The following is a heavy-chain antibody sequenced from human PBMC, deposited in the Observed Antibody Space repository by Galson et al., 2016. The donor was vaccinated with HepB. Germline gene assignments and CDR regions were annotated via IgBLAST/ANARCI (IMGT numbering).Heavy chain of an antibody. J-gene: IGHJ4*02. D-gene: IGHD3-22*01. CDR1: GYTFTSYG. V-gene: IGHV1-18*01. CDR3: ARVGPYYYDSSGYYSDS. CDR2: ISTYNSNT. Sequence: SVKVSCKASGYTFTSYGITWVRQAPGQGLEWMGWISTYNSNTNSAQKLRDRVTMTTDISTNTAYMELRSLTSDDTAVYYCARVGPYYYDSSGYYSDSWGQGTLVTVSS.